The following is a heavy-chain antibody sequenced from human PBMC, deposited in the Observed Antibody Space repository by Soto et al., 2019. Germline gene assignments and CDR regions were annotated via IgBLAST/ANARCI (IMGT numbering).Heavy chain of an antibody. CDR2: INAGNGKT. Sequence: ASVKVSCKASGYTFTNYAIHWVRQGPGQRLEWMGWINAGNGKTKYSQKFQGRVTISRDTSASTAYMELSSLRSEDTAVYYCARDGAVAGNTNFDYWGQGTLVTVSS. CDR1: GYTFTNYA. J-gene: IGHJ4*02. V-gene: IGHV1-3*01. D-gene: IGHD6-19*01. CDR3: ARDGAVAGNTNFDY.